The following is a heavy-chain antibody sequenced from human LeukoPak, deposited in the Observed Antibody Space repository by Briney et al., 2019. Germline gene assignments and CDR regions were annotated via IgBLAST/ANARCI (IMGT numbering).Heavy chain of an antibody. D-gene: IGHD3-10*01. V-gene: IGHV3-7*01. CDR1: GFTFSSYW. J-gene: IGHJ4*02. CDR2: IKQDGSEK. Sequence: GGSLRLSCAASGFTFSSYWMSWVRQAPGKGLEWVANIKQDGSEKYYVDSVKGRLTISRDNAKRSLYLQMNSLRPEDTAVYYCARDGHSSGSFDYWGQGTLVTVSS. CDR3: ARDGHSSGSFDY.